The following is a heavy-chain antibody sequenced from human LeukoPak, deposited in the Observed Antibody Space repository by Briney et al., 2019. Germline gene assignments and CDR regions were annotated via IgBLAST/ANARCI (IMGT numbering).Heavy chain of an antibody. CDR1: GFTFSSYS. V-gene: IGHV3-48*01. D-gene: IGHD3-22*01. CDR2: ISSSSSTI. CDR3: AKAYYYDSSGYWN. J-gene: IGHJ4*02. Sequence: PGGSLRLSCAASGFTFSSYSMNWVRQAPGKGLEWVSYISSSSSTIYYADSVKGRFTISRDNAKNSLYLQTNSLRAEDTAVYYCAKAYYYDSSGYWNWGQGTLVTVSS.